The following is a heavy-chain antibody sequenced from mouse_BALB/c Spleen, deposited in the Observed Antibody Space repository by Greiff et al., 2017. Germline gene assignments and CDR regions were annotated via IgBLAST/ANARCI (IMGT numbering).Heavy chain of an antibody. CDR2: INSNGGST. CDR3: ARHDATGFDY. V-gene: IGHV5-6-2*01. CDR1: GFTFSSYY. J-gene: IGHJ2*01. Sequence: EVKVVESGGGLVKLGGSLKLSCAASGFTFSSYYMSWVRQTPEKRLELVAAINSNGGSTYYPDTVKGRFTISRDNAKNTLYLQMSSLKSEDTALYYCARHDATGFDYWGQGTTLTVSS. D-gene: IGHD4-1*02.